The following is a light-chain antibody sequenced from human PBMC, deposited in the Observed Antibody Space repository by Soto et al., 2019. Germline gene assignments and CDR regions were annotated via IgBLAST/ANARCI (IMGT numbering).Light chain of an antibody. Sequence: DIQMTQSPSSLSASVGDRVIITCRASQSISSYLNWYQQKPGKAPKLLIYAASSLQSGVPSRFSGSGSGTDFTLTISSLQPEDFATYYCQQSYSTRWTFGQGTKV. CDR3: QQSYSTRWT. CDR1: QSISSY. J-gene: IGKJ1*01. V-gene: IGKV1-39*01. CDR2: AAS.